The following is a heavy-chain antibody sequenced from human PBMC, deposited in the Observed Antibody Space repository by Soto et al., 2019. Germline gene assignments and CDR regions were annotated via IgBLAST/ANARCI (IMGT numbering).Heavy chain of an antibody. CDR1: GYSFTSYW. V-gene: IGHV5-51*01. D-gene: IGHD3-22*01. CDR3: ARAYDSSGYQPLDAFDI. J-gene: IGHJ3*02. Sequence: LKISCKGSGYSFTSYWIGWVRQMPGKGLEWMGIVYPGDSDTRYSPSFQGQVTISADKSISTAYLQWSSLKASDTAMYYCARAYDSSGYQPLDAFDIWGQGTMVTVSS. CDR2: VYPGDSDT.